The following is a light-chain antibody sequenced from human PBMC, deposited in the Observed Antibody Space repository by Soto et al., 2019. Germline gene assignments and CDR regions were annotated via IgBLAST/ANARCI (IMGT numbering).Light chain of an antibody. Sequence: DIVLTQSPLSLPVTPGEPASISCRSSQSLLQINGYNYLDWYLQKPGQSPHLLIYLGSNRASGVTGRFSGGESGTDFTLKIRRAEAEDVGVYYCMQAFQGPWTFGQGTKVEIK. V-gene: IGKV2-28*01. CDR3: MQAFQGPWT. CDR2: LGS. CDR1: QSLLQINGYNY. J-gene: IGKJ1*01.